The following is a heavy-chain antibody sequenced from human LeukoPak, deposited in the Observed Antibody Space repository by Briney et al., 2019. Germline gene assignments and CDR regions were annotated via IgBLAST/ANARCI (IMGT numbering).Heavy chain of an antibody. CDR3: ARGVAVAGTLDAFDI. Sequence: PGGSLRLSCAASGFTFSDYYMSWIRQAPGKGLEWVSGINWNGGSTGYADSVKGRFTISRDNAKNSLYLQMNSLRAEDTALYYCARGVAVAGTLDAFDIWGQGTMVTVSS. CDR1: GFTFSDYY. D-gene: IGHD6-19*01. J-gene: IGHJ3*02. V-gene: IGHV3-20*04. CDR2: INWNGGST.